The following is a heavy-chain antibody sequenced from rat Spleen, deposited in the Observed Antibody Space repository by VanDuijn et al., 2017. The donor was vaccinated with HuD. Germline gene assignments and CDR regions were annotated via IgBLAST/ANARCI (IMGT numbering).Heavy chain of an antibody. CDR1: GFTFSDYA. CDR3: ARHNSGYGYFDY. CDR2: ISYDGSRT. Sequence: EVQLVESGGGLVQPGRSLKLSCAASGFTFSDYAMAWVRQAPKKGLEWVATISYDGSRTYYRDSVKGRFTLSRDNAESTLYLQVDSLRSEDTATYYCARHNSGYGYFDYWGQGTLVTVSS. V-gene: IGHV5-17*01. J-gene: IGHJ3*01. D-gene: IGHD4-3*01.